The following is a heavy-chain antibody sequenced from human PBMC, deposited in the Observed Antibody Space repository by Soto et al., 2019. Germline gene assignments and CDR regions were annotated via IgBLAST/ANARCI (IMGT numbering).Heavy chain of an antibody. D-gene: IGHD6-6*01. J-gene: IGHJ5*02. V-gene: IGHV1-18*01. CDR1: GYTFFTYG. CDR2: ISTYDGNT. CDR3: ARKSSSSSWFDP. Sequence: ASVKVSFKASGYTFFTYGITWVRQAPGQGLDWMGWISTYDGNTDYAQKLQGRVTMTTDTSTRTAYMERRSLRSDDTAVYYCARKSSSSSWFDPWGQGALVTVSS.